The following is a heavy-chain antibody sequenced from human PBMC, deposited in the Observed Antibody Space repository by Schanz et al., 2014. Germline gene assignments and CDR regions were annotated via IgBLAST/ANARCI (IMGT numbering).Heavy chain of an antibody. CDR1: GYTFTSYY. J-gene: IGHJ6*03. Sequence: QVQLVQSGAEVKKPGASVKVSCKASGYTFTSYYMHWVRQAPGQGLEWMGIINPSGGSTSYAQKFRGRVTITRDTSASIVYMELSSLRSEDTAVFFCASGEARVTSSGVVIVPMNVWGKGATVIVSS. CDR2: INPSGGST. CDR3: ASGEARVTSSGVVIVPMNV. V-gene: IGHV1-46*01. D-gene: IGHD3-3*01.